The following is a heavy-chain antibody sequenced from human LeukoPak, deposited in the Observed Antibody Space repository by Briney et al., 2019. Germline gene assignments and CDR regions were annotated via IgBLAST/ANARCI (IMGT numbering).Heavy chain of an antibody. J-gene: IGHJ4*01. V-gene: IGHV3-30*18. CDR3: AEVYCSSTSCYEPAFDY. CDR1: GFTFSTYT. Sequence: PGGSLRLSCAASGFTFSTYTMNWVRQAPGKGLEWVAVISYDGSNKYYADSVKGRFTISRDNSKNTLYLQMNSLRAEDTAVYYCAEVYCSSTSCYEPAFDYWGHGTLVTVSS. D-gene: IGHD2-2*01. CDR2: ISYDGSNK.